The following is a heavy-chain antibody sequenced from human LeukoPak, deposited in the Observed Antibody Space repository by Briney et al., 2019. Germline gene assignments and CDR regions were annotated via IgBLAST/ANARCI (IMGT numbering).Heavy chain of an antibody. CDR2: IYYSGST. Sequence: SETLSLTCTVSGGSISSYYWSWIRQPPGKGLEWIGYIYYSGSTNYNPSLKSRVTISVETSKNQFSLKVRYVTAADTAVYYCARGLNDSWTGENYWGQGTLVTVSS. D-gene: IGHD3-3*01. V-gene: IGHV4-59*12. J-gene: IGHJ4*02. CDR1: GGSISSYY. CDR3: ARGLNDSWTGENY.